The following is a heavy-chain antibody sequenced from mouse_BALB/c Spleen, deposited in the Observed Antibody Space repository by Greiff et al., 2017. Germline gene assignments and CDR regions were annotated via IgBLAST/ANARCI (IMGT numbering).Heavy chain of an antibody. CDR3: ARGDDYFDY. V-gene: IGHV5-6-5*01. Sequence: DVMLVESGGGLVKPGGSLKLSCAASGFTFSSYAMSWVRQTPEKRLEWVASISSGGSTYYPDSVKGRFTISRDNARNILYLQMSSLRSEDTAMYYCARGDDYFDYWGQGTTLTVSS. CDR2: ISSGGST. CDR1: GFTFSSYA. J-gene: IGHJ2*01.